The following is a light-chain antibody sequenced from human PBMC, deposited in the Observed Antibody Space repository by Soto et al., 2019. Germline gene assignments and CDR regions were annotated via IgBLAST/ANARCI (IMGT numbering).Light chain of an antibody. CDR3: TSYTSSSTLYVV. CDR1: SSDVGGYNY. J-gene: IGLJ2*01. V-gene: IGLV2-14*01. CDR2: EVT. Sequence: QSALTQPASVSGSPGQSITISCTGTSSDVGGYNYVSWYQQHPGKAPKVMIYEVTNRPSGVSNRFSGSKSGNTASLTISGLQAEDEADYYCTSYTSSSTLYVVFGGGTKLTVL.